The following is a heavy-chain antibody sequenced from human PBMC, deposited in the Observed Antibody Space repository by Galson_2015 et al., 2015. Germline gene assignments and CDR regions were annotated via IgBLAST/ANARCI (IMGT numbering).Heavy chain of an antibody. CDR1: GYTFTRHY. D-gene: IGHD3-3*01. CDR2: INPSNGRA. CDR3: VRWAGASSKGDFWSGPFDN. V-gene: IGHV1-46*01. J-gene: IGHJ4*02. Sequence: SVKVSCKASGYTFTRHYIHWVRQAPGQGLEWMGIINPSNGRASYAQKFQGRVSMTRDTSTSTVYMDLSSLKSEDTAVYYCVRWAGASSKGDFWSGPFDNWGQGTLVTVSS.